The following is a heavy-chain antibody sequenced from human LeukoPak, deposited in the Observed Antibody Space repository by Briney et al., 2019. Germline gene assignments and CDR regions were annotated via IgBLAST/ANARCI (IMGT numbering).Heavy chain of an antibody. J-gene: IGHJ4*02. Sequence: GGSLRLSCSASRFSLSSYNMHWARQASGKGLEWVANIKQDGSEKYYVDSVKGRFTISRDNAKNSLYLQMNSLRAEDTAVYYCVGLGENYWGQGTLVTVSS. D-gene: IGHD3-10*01. CDR2: IKQDGSEK. CDR3: VGLGENY. V-gene: IGHV3-7*02. CDR1: RFSLSSYN.